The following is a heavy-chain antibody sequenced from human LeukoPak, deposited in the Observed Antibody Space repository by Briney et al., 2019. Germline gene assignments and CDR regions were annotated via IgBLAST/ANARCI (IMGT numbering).Heavy chain of an antibody. CDR1: GYTFISYA. D-gene: IGHD3-3*01. CDR2: INTNTGNP. CDR3: ARDSAYYDFWSGPNWFDP. V-gene: IGHV7-4-1*02. Sequence: ASVKVSCKASGYTFISYAMNWVRQAPGQGLEWMGWINTNTGNPTYAQGFTGRFVFSLDTSVSTAYLQISSLKAEDTAVYYCARDSAYYDFWSGPNWFDPWGQGTLVTVSS. J-gene: IGHJ5*02.